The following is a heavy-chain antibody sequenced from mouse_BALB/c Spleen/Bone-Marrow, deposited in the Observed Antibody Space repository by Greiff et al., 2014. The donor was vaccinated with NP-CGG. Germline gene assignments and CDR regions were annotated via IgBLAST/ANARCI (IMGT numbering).Heavy chain of an antibody. CDR2: ISNGGGSI. J-gene: IGHJ3*01. CDR3: ASHYYDSSPFAY. V-gene: IGHV5-12-2*01. Sequence: EVQLVESGGGLVQPGGSLKLSCAASGFTFSSYTMSWVRQTPEKRLVWVAHISNGGGSIYYPDTVKGRFTISRDNDKNTLYLQMSSLKSEDTAMYYCASHYYDSSPFAYWGQGTLVTVSA. CDR1: GFTFSSYT. D-gene: IGHD1-1*01.